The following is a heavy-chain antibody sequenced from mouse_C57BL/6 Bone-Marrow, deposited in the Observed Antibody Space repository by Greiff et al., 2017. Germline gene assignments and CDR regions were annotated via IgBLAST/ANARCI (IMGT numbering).Heavy chain of an antibody. CDR2: ISYSGST. CDR3: ARSYYYGPWFAY. V-gene: IGHV3-8*01. J-gene: IGHJ3*01. D-gene: IGHD1-1*01. Sequence: EVQLQESGPGLAKPSQTLSLTCSVTCYSITSDYWNWIRKFPGTKLEYMGYISYSGSTYYTPSLKSLISITRDTSKDQYYLQLNSVTTEDTATYYCARSYYYGPWFAYWGQGTLVTVSA. CDR1: CYSITSDY.